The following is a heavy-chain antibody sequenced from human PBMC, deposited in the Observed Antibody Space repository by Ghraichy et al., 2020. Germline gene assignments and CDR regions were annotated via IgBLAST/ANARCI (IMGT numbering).Heavy chain of an antibody. J-gene: IGHJ4*02. CDR1: GGSFNDHY. V-gene: IGHV4-34*01. D-gene: IGHD4-17*01. CDR2: INYSGNT. CDR3: ARRTTVIYYFDN. Sequence: SETLSLTCAVYGGSFNDHYWSWVRQPSGRGLEWIGEINYSGNTNYNPSLKSRVTISIDTSKNQFSLNLRSVTAADTAVYYCARRTTVIYYFDNWGQGTLVTVSS.